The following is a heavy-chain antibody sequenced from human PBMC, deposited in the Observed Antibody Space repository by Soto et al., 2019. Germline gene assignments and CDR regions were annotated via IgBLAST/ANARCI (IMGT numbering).Heavy chain of an antibody. Sequence: ASVKVSCKASGYTFTSYGISWVRQAPGQGLEWMGWISAYNGNTNYAQKLQGRVTMTTDTSTSTAYMELRSLRSDDTAVYYCARDRRQLAYDAFDIWGQGTMVTVSS. D-gene: IGHD6-13*01. CDR1: GYTFTSYG. J-gene: IGHJ3*02. CDR3: ARDRRQLAYDAFDI. V-gene: IGHV1-18*01. CDR2: ISAYNGNT.